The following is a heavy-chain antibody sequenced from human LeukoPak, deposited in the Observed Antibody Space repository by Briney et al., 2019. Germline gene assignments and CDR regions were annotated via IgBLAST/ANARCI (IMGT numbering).Heavy chain of an antibody. V-gene: IGHV4-34*12. J-gene: IGHJ4*02. CDR3: AHGAYSYGTPFDY. CDR2: IIHSGST. D-gene: IGHD5-18*01. CDR1: GGSFSGYY. Sequence: SETLSLTCAVYGGSFSGYYWSWIRQPPGXXXXXIGEIIHSGSTRYNXSLKSRVTISLDTSKNQFSLKLSSVTAADTAVYYCAHGAYSYGTPFDYWGQGTLVTVSS.